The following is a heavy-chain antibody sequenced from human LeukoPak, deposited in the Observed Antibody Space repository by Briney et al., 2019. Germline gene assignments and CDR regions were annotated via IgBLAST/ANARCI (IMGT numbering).Heavy chain of an antibody. J-gene: IGHJ4*02. CDR2: IWNDGSYE. V-gene: IGHV3-33*06. CDR3: AKPTWGSGSFLIDF. CDR1: GFIFSNYG. Sequence: PGRALRLSCAASGFIFSNYGMHWVCQAPGRGLEWVAVIWNDGSYEHYTDSVKGRFTISRDNSKNTLFLQLNSLRPEDTAVYYCAKPTWGSGSFLIDFWGQGTLVTVSS. D-gene: IGHD1-26*01.